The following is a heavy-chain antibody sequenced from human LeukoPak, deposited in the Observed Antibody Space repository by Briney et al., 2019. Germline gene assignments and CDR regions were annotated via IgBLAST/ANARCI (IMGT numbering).Heavy chain of an antibody. CDR1: GGSISSGGYY. J-gene: IGHJ4*02. Sequence: NPSETLSLTCTVSGGSISSGGYYWSWIRQHPGKGLEWIGYIYYSGSTYYNPSLKSRVTISVDTSKNQFSLKLSSVTAADTAVYYCARGDSGSSTGYWGQGTLVTVSS. CDR2: IYYSGST. CDR3: ARGDSGSSTGY. D-gene: IGHD1-26*01. V-gene: IGHV4-31*03.